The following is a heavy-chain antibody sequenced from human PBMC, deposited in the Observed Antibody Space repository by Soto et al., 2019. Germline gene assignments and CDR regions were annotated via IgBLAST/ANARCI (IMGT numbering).Heavy chain of an antibody. CDR2: ISYDGNVA. V-gene: IGHV3-30*18. CDR3: AKEGPITNWYFDY. D-gene: IGHD1-1*01. CDR1: GFTFSNYG. J-gene: IGHJ4*02. Sequence: QVQLVESGGGVVQPGRSLRLSCAASGFTFSNYGMHWVRQAPGKGLEWVIVISYDGNVAYYADSVKGRFTISRDNSKNTRYLQMNSLRTVDTAMYYCAKEGPITNWYFDYWGQGTLVTVSS.